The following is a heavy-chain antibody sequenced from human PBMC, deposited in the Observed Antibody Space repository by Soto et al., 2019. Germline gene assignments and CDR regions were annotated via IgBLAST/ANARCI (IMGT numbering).Heavy chain of an antibody. J-gene: IGHJ4*02. CDR1: GFTFGSYG. V-gene: IGHV3-30*18. CDR3: AKAGEMPFGGVGLRYFDWLPDY. Sequence: PGGSLRLSCAASGFTFGSYGMHWVRQAPGKGLEWVAVISYDGSNKYYADSVKGRFTISRDNSKNTLYLQMNSLRAEDTAVYYCAKAGEMPFGGVGLRYFDWLPDYWGQGTLVTVSS. CDR2: ISYDGSNK. D-gene: IGHD3-9*01.